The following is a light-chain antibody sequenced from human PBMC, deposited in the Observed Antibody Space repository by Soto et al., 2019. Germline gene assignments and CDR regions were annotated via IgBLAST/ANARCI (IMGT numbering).Light chain of an antibody. CDR3: VLYMGSGIWV. CDR1: SGSVSPSYY. CDR2: TTN. J-gene: IGLJ3*02. V-gene: IGLV8-61*01. Sequence: QAVVTQEPSFSVSPGGTVTLTCGLSSGSVSPSYYPGWFQQTPGQAPRALIYTTNTRSSGVPDRFSGSILGNKAALTITGAQADDESDYYCVLYMGSGIWVFGGGTKGTVL.